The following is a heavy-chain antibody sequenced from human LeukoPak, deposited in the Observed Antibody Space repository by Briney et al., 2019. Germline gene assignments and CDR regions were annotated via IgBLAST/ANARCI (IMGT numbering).Heavy chain of an antibody. D-gene: IGHD2-2*01. CDR2: ISYDGSNK. J-gene: IGHJ5*02. Sequence: GGSLRLSCAASGFTFSSYAMHWVRQAPGKGLEWVAVISYDGSNKYYADSVKGRFTISRDNSKNTLFLQMNSLRAEDTAVYYCARDVSSTSSWWFDPWGQGTLVIVSS. CDR3: ARDVSSTSSWWFDP. V-gene: IGHV3-30*04. CDR1: GFTFSSYA.